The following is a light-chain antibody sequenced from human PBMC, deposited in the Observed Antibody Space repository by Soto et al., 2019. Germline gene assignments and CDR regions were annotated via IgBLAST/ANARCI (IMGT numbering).Light chain of an antibody. CDR3: QQRSNWPVT. J-gene: IGKJ1*01. CDR2: DAS. V-gene: IGKV3-11*01. Sequence: EIVLTQSPGTPSLSPEERATLSCTARQSVSSYLAGYQQKPGQAPRLLIYDASTRATGFSARFSGSGSGTDFTLTISSLEPEDFAIYYCQQRSNWPVTFGQGNKVEVE. CDR1: QSVSSY.